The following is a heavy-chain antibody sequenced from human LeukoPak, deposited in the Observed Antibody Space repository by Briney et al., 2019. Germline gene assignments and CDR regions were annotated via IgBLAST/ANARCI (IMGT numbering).Heavy chain of an antibody. CDR3: ARDPEGHGNYFDY. D-gene: IGHD1-14*01. Sequence: SETLSLTCAVSGGSISNYFCSWIRQRAGRGLEWIGRIHTSGSTNYNPSPKSRVTMSVDTAKNQFSLKLGSVSASDTAVYYCARDPEGHGNYFDYWGQGTLVTVSS. V-gene: IGHV4-4*07. J-gene: IGHJ4*02. CDR1: GGSISNYF. CDR2: IHTSGST.